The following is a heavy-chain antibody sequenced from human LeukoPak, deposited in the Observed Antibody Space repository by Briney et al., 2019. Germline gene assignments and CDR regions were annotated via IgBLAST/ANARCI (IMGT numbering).Heavy chain of an antibody. CDR1: GFTFSSYA. CDR2: ISGSGGST. J-gene: IGHJ5*02. Sequence: GGSLRLSCAASGFTFSSYAMSWVRQAPGKGLEWVSAISGSGGSTYYADSVKGRFTISGDNSKNTLYLQMNSLRAEDTAVYYCAKDRIMITFGGVIAHWGQGTLVTVSS. CDR3: AKDRIMITFGGVIAH. D-gene: IGHD3-16*01. V-gene: IGHV3-23*01.